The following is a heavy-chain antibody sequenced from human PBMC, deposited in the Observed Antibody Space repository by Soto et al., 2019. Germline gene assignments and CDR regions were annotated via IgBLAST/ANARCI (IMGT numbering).Heavy chain of an antibody. D-gene: IGHD2-15*01. V-gene: IGHV3-53*01. CDR1: GVSVSGDY. CDR2: IYVGVTT. J-gene: IGHJ5*02. CDR3: ARGAGYCTGGSCYGRDWFDP. Sequence: EVQLVESGGGVIQPGGSLTLSCAASGVSVSGDYMTWVRQAPGKGLEWVSVIYVGVTTSYAESVMGRFIVSRDNSKNTLYLHMNSLRVEDTAVYYCARGAGYCTGGSCYGRDWFDPWGQGVLVTVST.